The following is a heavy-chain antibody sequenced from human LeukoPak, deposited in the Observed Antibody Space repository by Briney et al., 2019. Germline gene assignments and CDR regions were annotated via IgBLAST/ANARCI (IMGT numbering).Heavy chain of an antibody. V-gene: IGHV3-11*01. CDR1: GFTFSDYY. J-gene: IGHJ3*02. CDR3: AASTPYYDILTGYWGPLGAFDI. D-gene: IGHD3-9*01. Sequence: GGSLRLSCAASGFTFSDYYMSWIRQAPGKGLEWVSYISSSGSTIYYADSVKGRFTISRDNAKNSLYLQMNSLRAEDTAVYYCAASTPYYDILTGYWGPLGAFDIWGQGTMVTVSS. CDR2: ISSSGSTI.